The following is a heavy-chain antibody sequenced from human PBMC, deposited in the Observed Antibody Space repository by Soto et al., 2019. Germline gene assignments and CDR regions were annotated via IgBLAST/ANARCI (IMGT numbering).Heavy chain of an antibody. V-gene: IGHV3-30-3*01. D-gene: IGHD6-19*01. CDR3: AIQWLVPAFDY. Sequence: GGSLRLSCAASGFTFSSYAMHWVRQAPGKGLEWVAVISYDGSNKYYADSVKGRFTISRDNSKNTLYLQMNSLRAEDTAVYYCAIQWLVPAFDYWGQGTLVTVSS. CDR2: ISYDGSNK. CDR1: GFTFSSYA. J-gene: IGHJ4*02.